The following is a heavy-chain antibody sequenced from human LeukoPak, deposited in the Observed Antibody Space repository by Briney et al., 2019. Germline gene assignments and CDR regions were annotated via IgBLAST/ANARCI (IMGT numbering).Heavy chain of an antibody. CDR1: GYTFTSYY. CDR3: ARGGLDYGSGRSYYYYGMDV. D-gene: IGHD3-10*01. J-gene: IGHJ6*02. V-gene: IGHV1-46*01. CDR2: INPSGGST. Sequence: ASVKVSCKASGYTFTSYYMHWVRQAPGQGLERMGIINPSGGSTSYAQKFQGRVTMTRDTSTSTVYMELSSLRSEDTAVYYCARGGLDYGSGRSYYYYGMDVWGQGTTVTVSS.